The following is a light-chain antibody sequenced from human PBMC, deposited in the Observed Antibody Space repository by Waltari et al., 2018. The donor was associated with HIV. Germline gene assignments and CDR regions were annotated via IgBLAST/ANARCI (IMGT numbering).Light chain of an antibody. CDR1: SIEVGGYIY. CDR3: SSYTSSNTVI. Sequence: QSALTQSASVSGPPGQALTTSCTGTSIEVGGYIYVYWYQQHTGKAPKLVIYNVSNRPSGVSNRFSGSKSGNTASLTISGLQAEDEAEYYCSSYTSSNTVIFGGGTRVTVL. CDR2: NVS. V-gene: IGLV2-14*01. J-gene: IGLJ2*01.